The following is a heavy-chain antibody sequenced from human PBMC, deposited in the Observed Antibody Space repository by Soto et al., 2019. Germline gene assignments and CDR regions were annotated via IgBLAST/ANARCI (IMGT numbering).Heavy chain of an antibody. J-gene: IGHJ4*02. V-gene: IGHV1-69*13. CDR3: ARSSNYDFWSGYYVMLDY. Sequence: VASVKVSCKASGGTFSSYAISWVRQAPGQGLEWMGGIIPIFGTANYAQKFQGRVTITADESTSTAYMELSSLRSEDTAVYYCARSSNYDFWSGYYVMLDYWGQGTLVTVSS. D-gene: IGHD3-3*01. CDR1: GGTFSSYA. CDR2: IIPIFGTA.